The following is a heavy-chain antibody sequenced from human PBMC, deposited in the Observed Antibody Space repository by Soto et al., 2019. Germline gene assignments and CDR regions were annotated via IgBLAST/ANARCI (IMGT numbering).Heavy chain of an antibody. CDR1: GLIFSDYH. D-gene: IGHD6-19*01. J-gene: IGHJ6*02. CDR3: AMLGGWSGGSSGMDV. V-gene: IGHV3-72*01. CDR2: IRRKANSYTT. Sequence: EVQLVESGGGLVQPGGSLRLSCAASGLIFSDYHMDWVRQAPGKGLEWVGRIRRKANSYTTEYAASVKCRFTISRDDSKNSLYLQMNSMKSEDTAVYYCAMLGGWSGGSSGMDVWGQGNTVTVSS.